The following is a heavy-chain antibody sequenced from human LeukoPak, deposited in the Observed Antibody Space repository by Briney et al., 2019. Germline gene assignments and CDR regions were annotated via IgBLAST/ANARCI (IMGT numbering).Heavy chain of an antibody. J-gene: IGHJ6*03. CDR2: MNPNSGNT. Sequence: ASVKVSCKASGYTFTSYDINWVRQATGQGLEWMGWMNPNSGNTGYAQKFQGRVTITRNTSISTAYMELSSLRSEDTAVYYCARVPSSSYSYYYMDVWGKGTTVTVSS. D-gene: IGHD6-13*01. CDR1: GYTFTSYD. CDR3: ARVPSSSYSYYYMDV. V-gene: IGHV1-8*03.